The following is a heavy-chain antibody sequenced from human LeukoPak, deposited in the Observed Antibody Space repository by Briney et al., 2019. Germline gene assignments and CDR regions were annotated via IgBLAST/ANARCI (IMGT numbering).Heavy chain of an antibody. CDR2: IYYSGST. Sequence: SETLSLTCTVSGGSISSGGYYWSWIRQHPGKGLEWIEYIYYSGSTYYNPSLESRVTISVDTSKNQFSLKLSSVTAADTAVYYCARASDSSGVFDYWGQGTLVTVSS. V-gene: IGHV4-31*03. J-gene: IGHJ4*02. CDR3: ARASDSSGVFDY. D-gene: IGHD3-22*01. CDR1: GGSISSGGYY.